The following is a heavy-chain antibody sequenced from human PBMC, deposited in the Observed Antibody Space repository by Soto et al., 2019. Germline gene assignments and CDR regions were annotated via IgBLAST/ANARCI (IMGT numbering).Heavy chain of an antibody. CDR2: ISANGGRT. CDR3: ARDNVGCSSTSCYLDY. V-gene: IGHV3-23*01. D-gene: IGHD2-2*01. Sequence: QSGGSLRLSCAASGFTFSTYAMSWVRQAPGKGLEWVSDISANGGRTDYAGSVRGRFTISRDKSKNMLYPQMDSLRAEDTALYFCARDNVGCSSTSCYLDYWGQGTLVTVSS. J-gene: IGHJ4*02. CDR1: GFTFSTYA.